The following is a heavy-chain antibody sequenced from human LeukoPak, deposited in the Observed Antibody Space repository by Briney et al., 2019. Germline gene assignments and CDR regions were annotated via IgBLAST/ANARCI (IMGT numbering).Heavy chain of an antibody. J-gene: IGHJ4*02. Sequence: SETLSLTCTVSGGSISSSSYYWGWIRQPPGKGLEWIGSIYYSGSTYYNPSLKSRVTISVDTSKNQFSLKLSSVTAADTAVYYCARAIGYSSVFDYWGQGSLVTVSS. CDR1: GGSISSSSYY. D-gene: IGHD6-19*01. CDR3: ARAIGYSSVFDY. V-gene: IGHV4-39*07. CDR2: IYYSGST.